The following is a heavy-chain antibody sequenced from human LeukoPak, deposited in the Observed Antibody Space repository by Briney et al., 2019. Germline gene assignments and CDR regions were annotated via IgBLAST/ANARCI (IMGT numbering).Heavy chain of an antibody. CDR1: GYILTTYG. V-gene: IGHV1-18*01. CDR3: ARPSGARRHLWLDY. D-gene: IGHD5-18*01. Sequence: ASVKVSCKASGYILTTYGISWVRQAPGQGLEWMGWISAYNGDTDFAQHLQGRVSMTIDASTNTAYMELRSLRSDDTAVYYCARPSGARRHLWLDYWGQGTVVTVSS. J-gene: IGHJ4*02. CDR2: ISAYNGDT.